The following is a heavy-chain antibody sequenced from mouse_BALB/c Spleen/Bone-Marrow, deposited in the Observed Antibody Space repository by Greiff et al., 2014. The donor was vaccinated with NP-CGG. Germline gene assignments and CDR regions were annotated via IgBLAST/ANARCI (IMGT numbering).Heavy chain of an antibody. CDR3: ANYYYGSHFDY. CDR1: GFNIKDTY. D-gene: IGHD1-1*01. CDR2: IDPANGNT. J-gene: IGHJ2*01. V-gene: IGHV14-3*02. Sequence: EVQLVESGAALVKPGASVKLSCTASGFNIKDTYMHWVKQRPEQGLEWIGRIDPANGNTKYDPKFQGKATITADTSSNTAYLQLSSLTSEDTAVYYCANYYYGSHFDYWGQGTTLIVSS.